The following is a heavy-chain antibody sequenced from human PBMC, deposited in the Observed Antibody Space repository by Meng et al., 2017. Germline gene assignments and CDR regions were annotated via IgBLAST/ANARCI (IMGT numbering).Heavy chain of an antibody. V-gene: IGHV3-21*01. CDR1: GFTFRSYS. CDR2: ISSSSNYI. J-gene: IGHJ4*02. CDR3: ARDLYSSGPLDH. D-gene: IGHD3-22*01. Sequence: GESPKISCAASGFTFRSYSMNWVRQAPGKGLEWVSSISSSSNYIYYADSLKGRFTISRDNAKNSLYLQMNSLRAEDTAVYYCARDLYSSGPLDHWGQGTLVTVSS.